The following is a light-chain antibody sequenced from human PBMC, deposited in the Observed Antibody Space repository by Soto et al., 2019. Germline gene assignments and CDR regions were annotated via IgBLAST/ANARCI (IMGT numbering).Light chain of an antibody. CDR3: QQYNNWPLWT. Sequence: EIVMTQSPSTLPVSPGERATLSCRPSQSVSSNLAWYQQKPGQAPRLLIYGASTRATGIPARFSGSGSGTEFTLTISSLQSEDFAVYYCQQYNNWPLWTFGQGTKVDIK. CDR2: GAS. CDR1: QSVSSN. V-gene: IGKV3-15*01. J-gene: IGKJ1*01.